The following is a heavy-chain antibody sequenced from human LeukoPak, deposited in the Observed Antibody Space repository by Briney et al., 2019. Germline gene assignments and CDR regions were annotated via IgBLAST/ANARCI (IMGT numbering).Heavy chain of an antibody. D-gene: IGHD1-26*01. V-gene: IGHV4-61*02. CDR1: GYSIDNGYY. Sequence: SETLSLTCSVSGYSIDNGYYWAWIRQPAGKGLEWIGRISTSGSTNYNPSLNSRVTISVDTSKNQFSLRLSSVTAADTAVYYCARDVLGSYYGMIDYWGQGTLVTVSS. J-gene: IGHJ4*02. CDR3: ARDVLGSYYGMIDY. CDR2: ISTSGST.